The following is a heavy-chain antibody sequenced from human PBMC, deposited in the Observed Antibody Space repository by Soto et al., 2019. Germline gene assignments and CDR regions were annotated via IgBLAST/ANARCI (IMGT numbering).Heavy chain of an antibody. J-gene: IGHJ4*02. V-gene: IGHV3-23*01. CDR1: GFTFSNFA. CDR2: VRGSGGGT. CDR3: AKRARVDPELYFDY. D-gene: IGHD1-7*01. Sequence: GGSLRLSCAASGFTFSNFAMSWVRQAPGKGLEWVSAVRGSGGGTYYADSVKGRFTISRDNSKNTLYLQMNSLRAEDTAVYYCAKRARVDPELYFDYWGQGTLVTVSS.